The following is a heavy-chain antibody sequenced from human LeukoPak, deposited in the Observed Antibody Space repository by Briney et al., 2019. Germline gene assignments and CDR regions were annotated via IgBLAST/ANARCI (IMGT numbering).Heavy chain of an antibody. CDR2: INPSGGST. CDR3: ARLLPTGDY. V-gene: IGHV1-46*01. Sequence: ASVTVSCTSSGYTFTSYYMHWVRQAPGQGLEWMGIINPSGGSTSYAQKFQGRVTMTRDTSTSTVYMELSSLRSEDTAVYYCARLLPTGDYWGQGTLVTVSS. J-gene: IGHJ4*02. D-gene: IGHD3-22*01. CDR1: GYTFTSYY.